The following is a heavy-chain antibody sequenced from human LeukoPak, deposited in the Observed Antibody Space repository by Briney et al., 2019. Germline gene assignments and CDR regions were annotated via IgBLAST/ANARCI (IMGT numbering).Heavy chain of an antibody. D-gene: IGHD3-3*01. CDR3: ARDRGWYDFWSGYPFGYYYYYGMDV. J-gene: IGHJ6*02. CDR1: GFTFSSYS. Sequence: GGSLRLSCAASGFTFSSYSMNWVRQAPGKGLEWVSFMSSSSSSIYYADSVKGRFTISRDNAKNSLYLQMNSLRAEDTAVYYCARDRGWYDFWSGYPFGYYYYYGMDVWGQGTTVTVSS. V-gene: IGHV3-21*06. CDR2: MSSSSSSI.